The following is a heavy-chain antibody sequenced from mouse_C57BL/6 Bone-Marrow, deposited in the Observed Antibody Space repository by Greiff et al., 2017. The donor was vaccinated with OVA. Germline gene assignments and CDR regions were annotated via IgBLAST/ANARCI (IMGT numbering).Heavy chain of an antibody. CDR2: IDPANGNT. Sequence: EVQLQQSVAELARPGASVKLSCTASGFYIKNTYMHWVKQRPEQGLEWIGRIDPANGNTKYAPKFQGKATITADTSSNTAYLQLSSLTSEDTAIYYCARSRFAYWGQGTLVTVSA. CDR1: GFYIKNTY. V-gene: IGHV14-3*01. CDR3: ARSRFAY. J-gene: IGHJ3*01.